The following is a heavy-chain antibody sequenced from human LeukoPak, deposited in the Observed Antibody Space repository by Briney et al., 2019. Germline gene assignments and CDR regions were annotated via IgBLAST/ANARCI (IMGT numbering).Heavy chain of an antibody. CDR3: ARRADCSSTSCYGHGFDP. Sequence: ASVKVSCKASGYTFTSYGISWVRQAPGQGLEWMGWISAYNGNTNYAQKLQGRVTMTTGTSTSTAYMELRSLRSDDTAVYYCARRADCSSTSCYGHGFDPWGQGTLVTVSS. CDR2: ISAYNGNT. J-gene: IGHJ5*02. CDR1: GYTFTSYG. D-gene: IGHD2-2*01. V-gene: IGHV1-18*01.